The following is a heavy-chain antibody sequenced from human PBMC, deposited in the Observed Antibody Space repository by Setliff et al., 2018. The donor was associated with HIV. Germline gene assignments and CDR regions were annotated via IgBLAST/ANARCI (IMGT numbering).Heavy chain of an antibody. CDR2: IKADGSEK. CDR3: ARGLDF. J-gene: IGHJ4*02. V-gene: IGHV3-7*01. Sequence: PGGSLRLSCAASGFTFSTYWMGWIRQVPGKGLEWVANIKADGSEKYYMNSAKGRFTISRDNAENSLYLQMNSLRADDTAVYFCARGLDFWGQGTLVTVSS. CDR1: GFTFSTYW.